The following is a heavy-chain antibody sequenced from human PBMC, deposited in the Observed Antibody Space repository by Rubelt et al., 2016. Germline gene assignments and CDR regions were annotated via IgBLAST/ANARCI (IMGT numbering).Heavy chain of an antibody. CDR3: AGEIAKVRLDGMDV. J-gene: IGHJ6*02. Sequence: QVQLQESGPGLVKPSETLSLTCTVSGGSISSYYRIWIRQPAGKGLEWIGRIYTSGSTNYNPSLKRRCTMSLDTSKMQFSLKLSSVTAADAAVYYCAGEIAKVRLDGMDVWGQGTTVTVSS. V-gene: IGHV4-4*07. D-gene: IGHD2-21*01. CDR2: IYTSGST. CDR1: GGSISSYY.